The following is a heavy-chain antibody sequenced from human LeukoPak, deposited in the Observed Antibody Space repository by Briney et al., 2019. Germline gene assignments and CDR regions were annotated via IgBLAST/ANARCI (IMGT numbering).Heavy chain of an antibody. CDR2: IYYSGST. Sequence: SETLSLTCTVSGGSISSSSYYWGWIRQPPGKGLEWIGSIYYSGSTYYNPSLKSRVTISVGTSKNQFSLKLSSVTAADTAVYYCASITGGYSGYDYGLLGYFDYWGQGTLVTVSS. V-gene: IGHV4-39*01. CDR3: ASITGGYSGYDYGLLGYFDY. D-gene: IGHD5-12*01. CDR1: GGSISSSSYY. J-gene: IGHJ4*02.